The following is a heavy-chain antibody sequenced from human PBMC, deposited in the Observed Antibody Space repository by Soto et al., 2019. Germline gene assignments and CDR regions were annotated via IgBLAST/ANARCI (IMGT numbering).Heavy chain of an antibody. V-gene: IGHV3-30-3*01. CDR1: GFTFSSYA. Sequence: GGSLRLSCAASGFTFSSYAMNWVRQAPGKGLEWVAVISYDGSNKYYADSVKGRFTISRDNSKNTLYLQMNSLRAVDTAVYYCAREGPVVGARAFDIWGQGTMVTVSS. J-gene: IGHJ3*02. CDR2: ISYDGSNK. D-gene: IGHD1-26*01. CDR3: AREGPVVGARAFDI.